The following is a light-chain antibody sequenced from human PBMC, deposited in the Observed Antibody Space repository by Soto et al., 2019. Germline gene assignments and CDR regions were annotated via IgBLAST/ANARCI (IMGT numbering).Light chain of an antibody. CDR1: QRVSSN. Sequence: EIVMTQSPATLSVSPGERATLSCRASQRVSSNLAWYQQKPGQAPRLLIYGASTRATGIPARFSGSGSGTEFTLTISSLQSEDLAVYYCHQYNSWPPLTFGGGTKVEIK. V-gene: IGKV3-15*01. CDR2: GAS. CDR3: HQYNSWPPLT. J-gene: IGKJ4*01.